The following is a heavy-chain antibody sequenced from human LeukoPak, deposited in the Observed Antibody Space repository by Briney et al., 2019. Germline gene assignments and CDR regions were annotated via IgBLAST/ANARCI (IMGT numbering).Heavy chain of an antibody. J-gene: IGHJ1*01. CDR3: AKESKSGWEVMGFQH. D-gene: IGHD6-19*01. Sequence: QSGGSLRLSCAASGFTFSSYGMHWDRQAPGKGLEWVAVISYDGSNKYYADSVKGRFTISRDNSENTLYLQMNSLRAEDTAVYYCAKESKSGWEVMGFQHWGQGTLVTVSS. CDR2: ISYDGSNK. CDR1: GFTFSSYG. V-gene: IGHV3-30*18.